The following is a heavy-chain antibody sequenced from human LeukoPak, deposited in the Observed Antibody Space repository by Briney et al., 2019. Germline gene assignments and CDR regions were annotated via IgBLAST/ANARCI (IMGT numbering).Heavy chain of an antibody. J-gene: IGHJ4*02. CDR2: IYYSGST. Sequence: SETLSLTCAVSGGSISSYYWSWIRQPPGKGLEWIGYIYYSGSTNYNPSLKSRVTISVDTSKNQFTLKLTSVTAADTAVYFCAREAMYSYGNNFDYWGQGTLVTVSS. CDR1: GGSISSYY. V-gene: IGHV4-59*01. CDR3: AREAMYSYGNNFDY. D-gene: IGHD5-18*01.